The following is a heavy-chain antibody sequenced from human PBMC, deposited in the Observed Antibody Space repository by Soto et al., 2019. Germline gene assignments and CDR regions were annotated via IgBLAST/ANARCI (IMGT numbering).Heavy chain of an antibody. Sequence: EVQLLESGGGLVQPGGSLRLSCAASGFTFSSYAMSWVRQAPGKGLEWVSAISGSGGSIGYADSVKGRFTISRDNAKNSLYLQMNSLRAEDTALYYCAKGYYYGSGTHFDIWGQGTMVTVSS. CDR1: GFTFSSYA. D-gene: IGHD3-10*01. V-gene: IGHV3-23*01. CDR3: AKGYYYGSGTHFDI. CDR2: ISGSGGSI. J-gene: IGHJ3*02.